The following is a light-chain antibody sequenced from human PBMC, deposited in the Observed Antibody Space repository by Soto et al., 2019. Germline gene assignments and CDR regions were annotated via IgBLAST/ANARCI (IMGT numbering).Light chain of an antibody. CDR3: SSYTSSSTRV. J-gene: IGLJ3*02. Sequence: QSALTQPASVSGSPGQSITISCTGTSSDVGGYNYVSWYQQHPGKAPKLMIYEVSNRPSGVSNRFAGSNSGNTASLTISGLQADDEDDYYCSSYTSSSTRVFGGGTKVTVL. CDR2: EVS. V-gene: IGLV2-14*01. CDR1: SSDVGGYNY.